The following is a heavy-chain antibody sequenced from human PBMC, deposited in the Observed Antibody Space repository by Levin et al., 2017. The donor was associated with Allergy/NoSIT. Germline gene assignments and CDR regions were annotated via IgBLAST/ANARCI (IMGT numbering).Heavy chain of an antibody. J-gene: IGHJ6*02. CDR2: ISYDGSNK. CDR3: ARETGVVPAARWESHYGMDG. D-gene: IGHD2-2*01. V-gene: IGHV3-30*04. Sequence: GESLKISCAASGFTFSSYAMHWVRQAPGKGLEWVAVISYDGSNKYYADSVKGRFTISRDNSKNTLYLQMNSLRAEDTAVYYCARETGVVPAARWESHYGMDGWGQGTTVTVSS. CDR1: GFTFSSYA.